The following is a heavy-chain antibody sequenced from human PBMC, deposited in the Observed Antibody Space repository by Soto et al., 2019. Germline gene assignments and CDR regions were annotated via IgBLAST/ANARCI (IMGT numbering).Heavy chain of an antibody. Sequence: QITLKESGPTLVKPTQTLTLTCTFSGFSLSTSGVGVGWIRQPPGKALEWLAVICWDDDKRYSPSLKSRLTITRDTSKNQVVLTMTDMDPVDTATYYGAHMDYGFYGMDVWGQGTTVTVSS. CDR2: ICWDDDK. V-gene: IGHV2-5*02. D-gene: IGHD3-10*01. J-gene: IGHJ6*02. CDR1: GFSLSTSGVG. CDR3: AHMDYGFYGMDV.